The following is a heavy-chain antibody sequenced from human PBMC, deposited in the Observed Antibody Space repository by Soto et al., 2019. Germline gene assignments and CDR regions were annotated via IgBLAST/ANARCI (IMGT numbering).Heavy chain of an antibody. D-gene: IGHD5-12*01. J-gene: IGHJ5*02. CDR1: GDSVSSNTAS. CDR3: AKGDNLGPKTGYAFDP. V-gene: IGHV6-1*01. CDR2: TYFRSKWYN. Sequence: SQTLSLTCAISGDSVSSNTASWNWIRQSPSRGLEWLGGTYFRSKWYNDYAVSVKSRIIINPDTSNNQFSLQLNSVTLEDTAVYFCAKGDNLGPKTGYAFDPWGQGIMVTVSS.